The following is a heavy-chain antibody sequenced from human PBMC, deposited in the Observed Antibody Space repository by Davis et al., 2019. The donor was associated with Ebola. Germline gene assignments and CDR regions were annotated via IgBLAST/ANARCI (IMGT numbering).Heavy chain of an antibody. D-gene: IGHD3-22*01. CDR1: GFTFSSYG. J-gene: IGHJ4*02. Sequence: GESLKISCAASGFTFSSYGMHWVRQAPGKGLEWVSAISGSGGSTYYADSVKGRFTISRDNSKNTLYLQMNSLRAEDTAVYYCANGLEVVSDYWGQGTLVTVSS. V-gene: IGHV3-23*01. CDR3: ANGLEVVSDY. CDR2: ISGSGGST.